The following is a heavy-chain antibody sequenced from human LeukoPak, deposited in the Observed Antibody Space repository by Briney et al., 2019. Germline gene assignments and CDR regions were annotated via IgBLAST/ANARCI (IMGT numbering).Heavy chain of an antibody. J-gene: IGHJ3*02. D-gene: IGHD3-22*01. CDR3: AKDRDYYDSSGYHTDAFDI. CDR2: IWYDGSNK. CDR1: GFTFSSYG. V-gene: IGHV3-33*06. Sequence: GGSLRLSCAASGFTFSSYGMHWVRQAPGKGLEWVAVIWYDGSNKYYADSVKGRFTISRDNSKNTLYLQMNSLRAGDPAVYHCAKDRDYYDSSGYHTDAFDIWGQGTMVTVSS.